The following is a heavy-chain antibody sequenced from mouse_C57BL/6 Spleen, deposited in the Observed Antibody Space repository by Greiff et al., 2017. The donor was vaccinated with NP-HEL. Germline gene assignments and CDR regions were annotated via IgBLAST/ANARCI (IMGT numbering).Heavy chain of an antibody. D-gene: IGHD2-5*01. CDR1: GFNIKDYY. V-gene: IGHV14-1*01. J-gene: IGHJ1*03. CDR2: IDPEDGDT. CDR3: TTKAYYSNSHWYFDV. Sequence: EVKLVESGAELVRPGASVKLSCTASGFNIKDYYMHWVKQRPEQGLEWIGRIDPEDGDTEYAPKFQGKATMTADTSSNTAYLQLSSLTSEDTAVYYCTTKAYYSNSHWYFDVWGTGTTVTVSS.